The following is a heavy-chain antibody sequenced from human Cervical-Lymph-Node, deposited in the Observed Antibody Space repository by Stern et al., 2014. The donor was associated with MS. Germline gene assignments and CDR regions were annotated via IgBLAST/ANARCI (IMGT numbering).Heavy chain of an antibody. CDR1: GFTFDDYA. Sequence: EVQLVQSGGGFVQPGRSLRLSCAASGFTFDDYAMHWVRQPPGKGLEWVSGISWDSDDIGYADSVKGRFTISRDNAKNSLYLQMNSLRGEDTAFYYCAKSDSSRIVATTQFDPWGQGTLVTVSS. CDR2: ISWDSDDI. V-gene: IGHV3-9*01. D-gene: IGHD5-12*01. J-gene: IGHJ5*02. CDR3: AKSDSSRIVATTQFDP.